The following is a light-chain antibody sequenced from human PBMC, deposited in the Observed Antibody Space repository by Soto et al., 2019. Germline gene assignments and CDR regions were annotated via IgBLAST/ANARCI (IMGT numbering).Light chain of an antibody. V-gene: IGKV1-5*03. CDR3: QQYNTYSPWT. Sequence: DNQMTQSPSTLSASAGDRVTITCRASQSIGYWLAWYQQKPGKAPKVLIYKASILESGVPSRFSGSGSGTEFTLTISSLQPDDFATYYCQQYNTYSPWTFGQGTKVEIK. CDR1: QSIGYW. J-gene: IGKJ1*01. CDR2: KAS.